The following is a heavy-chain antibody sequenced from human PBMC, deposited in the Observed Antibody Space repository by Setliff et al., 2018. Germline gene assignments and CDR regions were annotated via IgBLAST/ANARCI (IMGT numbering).Heavy chain of an antibody. V-gene: IGHV3-48*03. CDR2: ISSSGSTI. Sequence: GGSLRLSCAASGFTFSSYEMNWVRQAPGKGLEWVSYISSSGSTIYYADSVKGRFTISRDNAKNSLYLQMNSLRAEDTAVYYCARATTPRITGTTGFDYWGQGTLVTVSS. D-gene: IGHD1-7*01. CDR1: GFTFSSYE. J-gene: IGHJ4*02. CDR3: ARATTPRITGTTGFDY.